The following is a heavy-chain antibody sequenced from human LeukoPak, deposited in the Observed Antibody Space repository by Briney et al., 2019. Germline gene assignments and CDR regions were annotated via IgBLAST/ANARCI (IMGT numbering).Heavy chain of an antibody. CDR3: ARRLKRMLRGLIRGNSDYYYHFYMDV. V-gene: IGHV4-34*01. D-gene: IGHD3-10*01. CDR1: DGSFSGYS. CDR2: INQSGST. Sequence: SETLSLTCAVYDGSFSGYSWGWIRQPPGKGLEWIGEINQSGSTNYNLSLKSRVSISLDTSKNQFSLKLSSVTAADTAVYYCARRLKRMLRGLIRGNSDYYYHFYMDVWGKGTTVTISS. J-gene: IGHJ6*03.